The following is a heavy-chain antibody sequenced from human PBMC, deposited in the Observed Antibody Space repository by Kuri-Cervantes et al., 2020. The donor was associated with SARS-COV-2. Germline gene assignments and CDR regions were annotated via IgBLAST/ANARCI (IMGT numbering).Heavy chain of an antibody. CDR3: AKLPVGATVGDY. J-gene: IGHJ4*02. CDR1: GFTFSIYS. V-gene: IGHV3-48*01. Sequence: GGSLRLSCRASGFTFSIYSMNWVRQAPGKGLEWVSYITGGSNIIYYADSVKGRFTISRDNSKNTLYLQMNSLRAEDTAVYYCAKLPVGATVGDYWGQGTLVTVSS. CDR2: ITGGSNII. D-gene: IGHD1-26*01.